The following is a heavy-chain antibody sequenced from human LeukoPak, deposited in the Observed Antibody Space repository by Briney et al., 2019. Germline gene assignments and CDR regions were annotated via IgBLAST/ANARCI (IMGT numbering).Heavy chain of an antibody. Sequence: PGGSLRLSCAASGFTFSSYAMCWVRQAPGKELEWVSAISGSGGSTYYADSVKGRFTISRDNSKNTLYLQMNSLRAEDTAVYYCARSSSWYTPFDYWGQGTLVTVSS. CDR1: GFTFSSYA. CDR2: ISGSGGST. V-gene: IGHV3-23*01. CDR3: ARSSSWYTPFDY. J-gene: IGHJ4*02. D-gene: IGHD6-13*01.